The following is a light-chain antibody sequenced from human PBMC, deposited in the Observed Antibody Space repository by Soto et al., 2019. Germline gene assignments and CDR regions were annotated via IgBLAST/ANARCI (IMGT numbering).Light chain of an antibody. J-gene: IGKJ1*01. CDR1: QSVSSSY. Sequence: VLTQSPGTLSLSPMERATLSFRASQSVSSSYLAWYQQKPGQAPRLLIYGASSRATGIPDRFSGSGSGTDFTLTISRLEPEDFAVYYCQQYGSSPRTFGQGTKVDIK. V-gene: IGKV3-20*01. CDR2: GAS. CDR3: QQYGSSPRT.